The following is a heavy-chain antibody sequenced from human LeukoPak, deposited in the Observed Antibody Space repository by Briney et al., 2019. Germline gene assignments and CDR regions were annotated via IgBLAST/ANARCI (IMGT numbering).Heavy chain of an antibody. CDR3: ARDRGQWLGIRDAFDI. CDR2: ISAYNGNT. V-gene: IGHV1-18*01. Sequence: ASVKVSCKATGYTFTIYGISWVRQAPGQGLEWMGWISAYNGNTNYAQKLQGRVTMTTDTSTSTAYMELRSLRSDDTAVYYCARDRGQWLGIRDAFDIWGQGTMVTVSS. D-gene: IGHD6-19*01. J-gene: IGHJ3*02. CDR1: GYTFTIYG.